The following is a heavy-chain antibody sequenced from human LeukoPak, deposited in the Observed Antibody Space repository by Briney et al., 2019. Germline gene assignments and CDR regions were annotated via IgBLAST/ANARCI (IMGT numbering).Heavy chain of an antibody. CDR1: GYTFTGYY. CDR3: ARGPNWNYAYYYFYMDV. CDR2: INPNSGGT. J-gene: IGHJ6*03. V-gene: IGHV1-2*02. D-gene: IGHD1-7*01. Sequence: ASVKVSCKAPGYTFTGYYMHWVRQAPGQGREWMGWINPNSGGTNYAQKLQRRVTMTRDTSISTAYMELSRLRSDDTAVYYCARGPNWNYAYYYFYMDVWGKGTTVTVSS.